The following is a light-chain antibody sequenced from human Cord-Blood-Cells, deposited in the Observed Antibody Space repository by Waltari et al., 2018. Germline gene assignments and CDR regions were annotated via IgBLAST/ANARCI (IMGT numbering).Light chain of an antibody. V-gene: IGKV3-15*01. Sequence: EIVMTQSPATLSVSPGGRGSLSCRASQSVSSNLAWYQQKPGQAPRLLIYGASTRATGIRARFSGSGSGTEFTLTIRSLQSEEFAVYYCQQYNNWSYTFGQGTKLEIK. CDR3: QQYNNWSYT. CDR1: QSVSSN. CDR2: GAS. J-gene: IGKJ2*01.